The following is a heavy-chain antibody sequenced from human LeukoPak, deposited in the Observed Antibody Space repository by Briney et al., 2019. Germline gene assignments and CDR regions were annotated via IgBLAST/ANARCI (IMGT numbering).Heavy chain of an antibody. CDR1: GGSISSYY. J-gene: IGHJ3*02. Sequence: SETLSLTCTVSGGSISSYYWSWIRQPPGKGLEYIGYIYYSGSTNYNPSLKSRVTISVDTSKNQFSLKVSSVTAADTAMYYCARKHGWPGHTFDIWGQGTMVTVS. D-gene: IGHD6-19*01. CDR3: ARKHGWPGHTFDI. V-gene: IGHV4-59*01. CDR2: IYYSGST.